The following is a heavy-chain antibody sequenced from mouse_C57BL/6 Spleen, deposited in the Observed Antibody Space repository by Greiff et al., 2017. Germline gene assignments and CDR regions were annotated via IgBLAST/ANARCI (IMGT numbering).Heavy chain of an antibody. CDR3: ARSGWDSPFAY. D-gene: IGHD4-1*01. CDR2: IYPRDGST. CDR1: GYTFTSYD. Sequence: QVQLQQSGPELVKPGASVKLSCKASGYTFTSYDINWVKQRPGQGLEWIGWIYPRDGSTKYNEKFKGKATLTVDTSSSTAYMELHSLTSEDSAVYFCARSGWDSPFAYWGQGTLVTVSA. V-gene: IGHV1-85*01. J-gene: IGHJ3*01.